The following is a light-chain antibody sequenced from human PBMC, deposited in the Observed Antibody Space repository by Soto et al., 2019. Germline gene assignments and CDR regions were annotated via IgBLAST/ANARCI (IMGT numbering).Light chain of an antibody. V-gene: IGKV3-20*01. CDR2: GAS. Sequence: EIVLTQSPGTLSLSPGERATLSCRASHSIPRSFLAWYQQRPGQAPRLLISGASSRATGIPDRFSGSGSGKDFTLAISRLEPEDFAVYYCQQYGSSPWTFGQGTKVEIK. J-gene: IGKJ1*01. CDR3: QQYGSSPWT. CDR1: HSIPRSF.